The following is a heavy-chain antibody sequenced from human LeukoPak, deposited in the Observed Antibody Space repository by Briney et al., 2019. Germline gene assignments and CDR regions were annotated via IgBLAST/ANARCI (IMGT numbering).Heavy chain of an antibody. Sequence: HPGGSLRLSCAASGFTFSSYAMSWVRQAPGKGLEWVSAISGSGGSTYYADSVKGQFTISRDNSKNTLYLQMNSLRAEDTAVYYCAKDLGYYYDSNYLDYWGQGTLVTVSS. D-gene: IGHD3-22*01. CDR3: AKDLGYYYDSNYLDY. CDR1: GFTFSSYA. J-gene: IGHJ4*02. V-gene: IGHV3-23*01. CDR2: ISGSGGST.